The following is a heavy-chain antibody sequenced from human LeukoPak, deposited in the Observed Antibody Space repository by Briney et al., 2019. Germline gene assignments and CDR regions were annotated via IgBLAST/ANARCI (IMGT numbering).Heavy chain of an antibody. CDR2: IYYSGST. CDR1: GGSISSSSYY. CDR3: ARRSDLEMATIGYFDY. V-gene: IGHV4-39*01. J-gene: IGHJ4*02. D-gene: IGHD5-24*01. Sequence: SETLSLTCTVSGGSISSSSYYWGWIRQPPGKGLEWIGSIYYSGSTYYNPSLKSRVTISVDTSKNQFSLKLSSVTAADTAVYYCARRSDLEMATIGYFDYWGQGTLVTVSS.